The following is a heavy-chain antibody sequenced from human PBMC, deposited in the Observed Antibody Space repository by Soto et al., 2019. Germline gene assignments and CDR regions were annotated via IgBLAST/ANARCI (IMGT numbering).Heavy chain of an antibody. CDR1: GYTFTGYY. V-gene: IGHV1-2*02. J-gene: IGHJ4*02. D-gene: IGHD3-16*01. CDR2: INPNSGGT. CDR3: ARDNGYGGFDY. Sequence: ASVKVSCKASGYTFTGYYMHWVRQAPGQGLEWMGWINPNSGGTNYAQKFQGRVTMTRDTSISTAYMGVSRMRSDDTAVYYCARDNGYGGFDYWGQGTLVTVSS.